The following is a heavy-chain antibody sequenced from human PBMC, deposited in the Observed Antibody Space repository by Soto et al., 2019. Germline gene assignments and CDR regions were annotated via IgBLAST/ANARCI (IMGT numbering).Heavy chain of an antibody. J-gene: IGHJ4*02. CDR3: AREHGTKGVIDY. D-gene: IGHD1-7*01. CDR1: GASVSSSTGYY. V-gene: IGHV4-31*03. CDR2: VYYSGNS. Sequence: PSETLSLTCTVSGASVSSSTGYYWSWIRQHPGKGLEWIGYVYYSGNSYSNPSLRSRVSISVDTSKNDFSLRLTSVTDADTALYYCAREHGTKGVIDYWGQGTLVTVSS.